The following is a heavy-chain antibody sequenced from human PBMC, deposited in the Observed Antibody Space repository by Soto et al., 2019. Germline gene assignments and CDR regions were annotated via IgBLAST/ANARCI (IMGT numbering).Heavy chain of an antibody. CDR2: IYHSGYT. CDR3: ARGGRWLFDY. J-gene: IGHJ4*02. Sequence: QVQLMESGPGLVKPSGTLSLTCAVSGGSISTDNWWSWVRQPPGKGLEWVGEIYHSGYTNYNPSLKSRLTISIDKSKDQFSLDVTFVTDADTAVYYCARGGRWLFDYWGQGALVTVSS. CDR1: GGSISTDNW. V-gene: IGHV4-4*02. D-gene: IGHD5-12*01.